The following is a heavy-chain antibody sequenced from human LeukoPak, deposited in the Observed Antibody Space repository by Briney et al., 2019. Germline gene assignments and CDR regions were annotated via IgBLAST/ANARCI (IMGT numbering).Heavy chain of an antibody. V-gene: IGHV3-33*06. CDR2: IWYDGSNK. D-gene: IGHD1-1*01. CDR3: AKESKLERRVDY. J-gene: IGHJ4*02. Sequence: GGSLRLSCAASGFTFSSYGMHWVRQAPGKGLEWVAVIWYDGSNKYYADSVKGRFTISRDNSKNTLYLQMNSLRAEDTAVYYCAKESKLERRVDYWGQGTLVTVSS. CDR1: GFTFSSYG.